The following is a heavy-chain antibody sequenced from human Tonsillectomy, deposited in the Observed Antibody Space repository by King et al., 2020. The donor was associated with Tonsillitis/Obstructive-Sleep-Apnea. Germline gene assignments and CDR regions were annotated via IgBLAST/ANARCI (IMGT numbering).Heavy chain of an antibody. CDR3: ASAVLFGVVIPGARAFDI. CDR2: ISSSGSTI. J-gene: IGHJ3*02. D-gene: IGHD3-3*01. CDR1: GFTFSSYE. V-gene: IGHV3-48*03. Sequence: VQLVESGGGLVQPGGSLRLSCAASGFTFSSYEMNWVRQAPGKGLEWVSYISSSGSTIYYADSVKGRFTISRDNAKNSLYLQMNSLRAEDTAVYYCASAVLFGVVIPGARAFDIWGQGTMVTVSS.